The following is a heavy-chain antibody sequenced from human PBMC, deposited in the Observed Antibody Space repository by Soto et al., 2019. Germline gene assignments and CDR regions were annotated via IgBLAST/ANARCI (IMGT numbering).Heavy chain of an antibody. CDR1: GFTFSSSA. Sequence: GGSLRLSCAASGFTFSSSAMSWVRQAPGKGLEWVSSISASGSTYYADSVKDRFTISRDNSKNTLYVQMNSLRAEDTAVYYCTTDSYFTLKLVRFDYWGLGTLVTVSS. CDR3: TTDSYFTLKLVRFDY. J-gene: IGHJ4*01. CDR2: ISASGST. D-gene: IGHD3-22*01. V-gene: IGHV3-23*01.